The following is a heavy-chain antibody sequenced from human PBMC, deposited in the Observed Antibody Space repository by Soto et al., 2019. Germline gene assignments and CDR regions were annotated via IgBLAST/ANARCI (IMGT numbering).Heavy chain of an antibody. CDR1: GGSSVNSRSF. V-gene: IGHV4-39*01. J-gene: IGHJ4*02. CDR2: VYYSGGT. Sequence: EPLSLTNDVAGGSSVNSRSFWGRDSKPPGRGLEFLGSVYYSGGTYYNPSLKSRVTVSVDTSKNQVSLRVRSVTVAETAMYYCVRVVESATRHTDWHSWGPGIVVTAS. D-gene: IGHD2-21*01. CDR3: VRVVESATRHTDWHS.